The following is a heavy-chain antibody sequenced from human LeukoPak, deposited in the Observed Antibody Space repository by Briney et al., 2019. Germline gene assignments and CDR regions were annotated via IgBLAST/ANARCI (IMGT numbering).Heavy chain of an antibody. CDR3: ARGRLAAAGTSYYFDY. CDR2: INHSGST. J-gene: IGHJ4*02. Sequence: SETLSLTCTVSGGSISSYHWSWIRQPPGKGLEWIGEINHSGSTNYNPSLKSRVTISVDTSKNQFSLKLSSVTAADTAVYYCARGRLAAAGTSYYFDYWGQGTLVTVSS. V-gene: IGHV4-34*01. D-gene: IGHD6-13*01. CDR1: GGSISSYH.